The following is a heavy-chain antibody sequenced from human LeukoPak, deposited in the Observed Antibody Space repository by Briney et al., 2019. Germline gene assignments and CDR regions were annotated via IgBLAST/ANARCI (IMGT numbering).Heavy chain of an antibody. CDR2: ISAYNGNT. Sequence: ASVKVYCKASGYTFISYGIRWKRQAPGQWLEWMGWISAYNGNTNYAQKLQGRVAMTTDTSTSTAYMELRSLRSDDTAVYYCARDVSQDGMDVWGQGTTVTVSS. CDR1: GYTFISYG. J-gene: IGHJ6*02. CDR3: ARDVSQDGMDV. V-gene: IGHV1-18*01.